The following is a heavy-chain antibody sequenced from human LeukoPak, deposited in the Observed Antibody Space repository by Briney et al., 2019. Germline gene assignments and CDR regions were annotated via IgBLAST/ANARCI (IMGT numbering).Heavy chain of an antibody. V-gene: IGHV4-34*01. CDR3: ARLMSLP. CDR1: GGSFSGYY. Sequence: SETLSLTCAVYGGSFSGYYWSWIRQPPGKGLEWIGEISHSGSTNYNPSLKSRVTISVDTSKNQFSLKLSSVTAADTAVYYCARLMSLPWGQGTLVTVSS. CDR2: ISHSGST. J-gene: IGHJ5*02.